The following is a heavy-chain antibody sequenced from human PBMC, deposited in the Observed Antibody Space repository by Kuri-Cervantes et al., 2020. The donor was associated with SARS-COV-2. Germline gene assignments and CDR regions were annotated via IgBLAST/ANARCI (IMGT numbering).Heavy chain of an antibody. CDR1: GGSFSGYY. J-gene: IGHJ4*02. CDR3: ARHSRVAPAARTLFDY. Sequence: SETLSLTCAVYGGSFSGYYWSWIRQPPGKGLEWIGEINHSGSTNYNPSLKSRVTISVDTSKNQFSLKLSSVTAADTAVYYCARHSRVAPAARTLFDYWGQGTLVTVSS. V-gene: IGHV4-34*01. D-gene: IGHD2-2*01. CDR2: INHSGST.